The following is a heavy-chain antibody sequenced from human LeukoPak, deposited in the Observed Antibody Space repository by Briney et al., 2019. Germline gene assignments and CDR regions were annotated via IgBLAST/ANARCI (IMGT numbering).Heavy chain of an antibody. CDR3: ARDNGPGYDILTGYYRGFDY. D-gene: IGHD3-9*01. J-gene: IGHJ4*02. CDR2: ISAYNGNT. V-gene: IGHV1-18*01. CDR1: GYTFTSYG. Sequence: ASVKVSCKSCGYTFTSYGIRWVRQAPGQGLEWMGWISAYNGNTNYAQKLQGRVTMTTDTSTRTAYMELRSLRSDDTTVYYCARDNGPGYDILTGYYRGFDYWGQGTMVTVSS.